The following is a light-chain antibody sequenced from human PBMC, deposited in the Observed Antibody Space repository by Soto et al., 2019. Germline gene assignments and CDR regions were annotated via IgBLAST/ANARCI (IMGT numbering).Light chain of an antibody. CDR1: QSISSY. J-gene: IGKJ1*01. CDR2: AAS. CDR3: QQSYSNRT. V-gene: IGKV1-39*01. Sequence: DIQMTQSPPSLSASVGDRVTITCRASQSISSYLNWYQQKPGKAPKLLIYAASSLQSGVPSRFSGSGSGTDFTLTISSLQPEDFATYYCQQSYSNRTFGQGTKVDIK.